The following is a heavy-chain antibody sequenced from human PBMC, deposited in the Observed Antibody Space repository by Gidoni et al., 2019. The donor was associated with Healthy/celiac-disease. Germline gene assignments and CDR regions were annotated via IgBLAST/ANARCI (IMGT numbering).Heavy chain of an antibody. Sequence: EVQLVESGGGLVQHRGSLRLSFAASGFTFSSYSMNWVRQSPGKGLEWVSSISSSSSNIYYEDSVKGRFSISRDKAKNSLYLQMNSLRAEDTAVYYCARDGLGNWNYVDWAFDIWGQGTMVTVSS. CDR2: ISSSSSNI. CDR1: GFTFSSYS. J-gene: IGHJ3*02. D-gene: IGHD1-7*01. CDR3: ARDGLGNWNYVDWAFDI. V-gene: IGHV3-21*01.